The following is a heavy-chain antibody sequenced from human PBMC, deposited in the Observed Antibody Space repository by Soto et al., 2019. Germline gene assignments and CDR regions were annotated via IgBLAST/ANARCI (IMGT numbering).Heavy chain of an antibody. CDR2: IHYTGST. Sequence: PSETLSLTCSVSDDSISSSNYYRAWIRQPPGKGLEWIGSIHYTGSTYYNPSLKSRVTISVDTSKNQFSLKLTSVSAADTAVYYCARRECSGGTCSFDPWGQGTLVTVS. CDR1: DDSISSSNYY. CDR3: ARRECSGGTCSFDP. V-gene: IGHV4-39*01. D-gene: IGHD2-15*01. J-gene: IGHJ5*02.